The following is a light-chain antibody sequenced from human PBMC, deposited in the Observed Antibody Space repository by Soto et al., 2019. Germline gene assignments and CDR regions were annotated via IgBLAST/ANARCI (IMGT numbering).Light chain of an antibody. V-gene: IGLV2-23*02. Sequence: QSALTQPASVSGSPGQSITISCSGTSSDIGSYNHVAWYQQFPGKSPKLMIYAVSDRPSGVSDRFSGSKSGITASLTISGLQAEDEAYYYCCSYAGSSYYVLGSGTKVTVL. CDR3: CSYAGSSYYV. CDR1: SSDIGSYNH. CDR2: AVS. J-gene: IGLJ1*01.